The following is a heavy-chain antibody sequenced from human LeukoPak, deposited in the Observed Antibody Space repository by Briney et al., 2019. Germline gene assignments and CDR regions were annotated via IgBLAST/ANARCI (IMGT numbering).Heavy chain of an antibody. J-gene: IGHJ3*02. V-gene: IGHV3-7*01. CDR1: GFTFSSYS. Sequence: PGGSLRLSCAASGFTFSSYSMNWARQAPGKGLEWVANIKEDESEKYYADSVKGRFTISRDNAENSLYLQMNSLRAEDTAIYYCANEGGGAFDIWGRGTMVTVSS. CDR3: ANEGGGAFDI. CDR2: IKEDESEK.